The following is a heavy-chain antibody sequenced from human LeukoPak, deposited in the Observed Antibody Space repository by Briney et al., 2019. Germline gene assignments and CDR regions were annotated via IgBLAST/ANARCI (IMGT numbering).Heavy chain of an antibody. V-gene: IGHV3-48*03. CDR2: ISSSGNTI. CDR1: GFTFSSYE. CDR3: ARDGGLAPYSSSTPFDY. J-gene: IGHJ4*02. Sequence: GGSLRLSCAASGFTFSSYEMNWVRQAPGKGLEWVSYISSSGNTIYYADSVKGRFTISRDNAKNSLYLQMNSLRAEDTAVYYCARDGGLAPYSSSTPFDYWGQGTLVTVSS. D-gene: IGHD6-6*01.